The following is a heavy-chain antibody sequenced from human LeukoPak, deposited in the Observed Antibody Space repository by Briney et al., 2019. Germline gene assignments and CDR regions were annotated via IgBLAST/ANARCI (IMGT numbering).Heavy chain of an antibody. CDR3: VTDYGGSSGAFDI. V-gene: IGHV3-69-1*01. D-gene: IGHD4-23*01. CDR1: GFTLSSYA. J-gene: IGHJ3*02. CDR2: ISSSSDI. Sequence: GGSLRLSCTGCGFTLSSYAMNWVRRAPGQGLEWVSSISSSSDIYYTDSVKGRFTISRDNAKNSLYLQMNSLRAEDTAVYYCVTDYGGSSGAFDIWGQGTMVTVSS.